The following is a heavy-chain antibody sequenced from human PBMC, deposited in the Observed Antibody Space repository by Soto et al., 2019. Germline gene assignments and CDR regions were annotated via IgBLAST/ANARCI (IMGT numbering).Heavy chain of an antibody. CDR3: SKDGEESVLMVYGCSFDY. V-gene: IGHV4-39*02. CDR1: GVSMYRSGYY. D-gene: IGHD2-8*01. J-gene: IGHJ4*02. Sequence: SETLSLTCTVSGVSMYRSGYYWGWIRQPPGRGLEWVGNIDYNGVTYYNPSLKSRVIISRDTSKNQFSLTLTSVTAADTALYYCSKDGEESVLMVYGCSFDYWGQGTLVTVSS. CDR2: IDYNGVT.